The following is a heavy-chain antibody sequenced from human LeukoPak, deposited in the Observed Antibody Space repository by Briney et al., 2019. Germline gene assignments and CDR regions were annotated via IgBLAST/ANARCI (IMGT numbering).Heavy chain of an antibody. Sequence: ASVKVSCKASGYTFTSYYMHWVRQAPGQGLEWMGIIDPSGGSTTYAQKFQGRVTMTRDTSTSTAYMELRSLRSDDTAVYYCARAPGKLGKDNWFDPWGQGTLVTVSS. D-gene: IGHD7-27*01. CDR3: ARAPGKLGKDNWFDP. J-gene: IGHJ5*02. CDR2: IDPSGGST. V-gene: IGHV1-46*01. CDR1: GYTFTSYY.